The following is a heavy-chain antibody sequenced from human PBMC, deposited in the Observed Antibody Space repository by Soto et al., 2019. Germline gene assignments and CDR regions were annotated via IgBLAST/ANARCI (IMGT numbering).Heavy chain of an antibody. V-gene: IGHV3-11*01. D-gene: IGHD6-6*01. Sequence: PGGSLRLSCAASGFTFSDYYMSWIRQAPGKGLEWVSYISSSGSTIYYADSVKGRFTISRDNAKNSLYLQMNSLRAEDTAVYYCARESGSSSSPYYYYYMDVWGKGTTVTVSS. CDR1: GFTFSDYY. CDR3: ARESGSSSSPYYYYYMDV. J-gene: IGHJ6*03. CDR2: ISSSGSTI.